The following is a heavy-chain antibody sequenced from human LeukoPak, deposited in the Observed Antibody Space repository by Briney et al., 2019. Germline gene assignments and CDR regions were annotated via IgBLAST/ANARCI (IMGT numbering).Heavy chain of an antibody. CDR2: ISSSGSTI. CDR1: GFTFSDYY. Sequence: PGGSLRLSCAASGFTFSDYYMSWIRQAPGKGLEWASYISSSGSTIYYADSVKGRFTISRDNAENSLYLQMKSLRAEDTAVYYCARDSGYYYYGMDVWGQGTTVTVSS. CDR3: ARDSGYYYYGMDV. V-gene: IGHV3-11*01. J-gene: IGHJ6*02.